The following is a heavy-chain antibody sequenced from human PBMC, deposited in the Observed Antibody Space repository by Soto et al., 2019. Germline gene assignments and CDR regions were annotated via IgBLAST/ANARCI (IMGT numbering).Heavy chain of an antibody. Sequence: GASVKVSCKASGYTFTSYGISWVRQAPGQGLEWMGWISAYNGNTNYAQKLQGRVTMTTDTSTSTAYMELRSLRSDDTAVYYCARDERPMVYGHWFDPWGQGTLVTVSS. J-gene: IGHJ5*02. CDR1: GYTFTSYG. CDR2: ISAYNGNT. D-gene: IGHD2-8*01. V-gene: IGHV1-18*01. CDR3: ARDERPMVYGHWFDP.